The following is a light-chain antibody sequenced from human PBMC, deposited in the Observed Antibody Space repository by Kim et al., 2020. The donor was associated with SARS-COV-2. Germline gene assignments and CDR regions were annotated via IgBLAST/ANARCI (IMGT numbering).Light chain of an antibody. Sequence: GKTVTISCTHSSGSVDAKYVQWYQQRPGAVPTTVIYEDDQRPSGVSARFSGSIDNSSNSAVLTISGLKTEDESDYYCQSYNRSNVVFGGGTQLTVL. CDR1: SGSVDAKY. V-gene: IGLV6-57*03. CDR3: QSYNRSNVV. CDR2: EDD. J-gene: IGLJ2*01.